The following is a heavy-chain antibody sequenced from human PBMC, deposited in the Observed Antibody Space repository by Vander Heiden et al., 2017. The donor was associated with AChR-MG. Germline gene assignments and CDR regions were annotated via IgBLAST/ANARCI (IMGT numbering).Heavy chain of an antibody. Sequence: EVQLLESGGGLVQPGGSLRLSCAASGFTFSSYAMSGVRQAPGKGLEWVSAISGSGGSTYYADSVKGRFTISRDNSKNTLYLQMNSLRAEDTAVYYCAKDFIAAGQNDYYYYYGMDVWGQGTTVTVSS. CDR3: AKDFIAAGQNDYYYYYGMDV. CDR1: GFTFSSYA. J-gene: IGHJ6*02. V-gene: IGHV3-23*01. D-gene: IGHD6-13*01. CDR2: ISGSGGST.